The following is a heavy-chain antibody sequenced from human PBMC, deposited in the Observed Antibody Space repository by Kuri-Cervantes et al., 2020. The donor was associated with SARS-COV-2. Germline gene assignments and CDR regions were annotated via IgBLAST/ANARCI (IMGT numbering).Heavy chain of an antibody. D-gene: IGHD3-3*01. CDR1: GFTFSSYS. J-gene: IGHJ5*02. V-gene: IGHV3-21*01. Sequence: LSLTCAASGFTFSSYSMNWVRQAPGKGLEWVSSISSSSSYIYYADSVKGRFTISRDNAKNPLYLQMNSLRAEDTAVYYCARDLTWYYDFSEPEQLRTNWFDPWGQGTLVTVSS. CDR3: ARDLTWYYDFSEPEQLRTNWFDP. CDR2: ISSSSSYI.